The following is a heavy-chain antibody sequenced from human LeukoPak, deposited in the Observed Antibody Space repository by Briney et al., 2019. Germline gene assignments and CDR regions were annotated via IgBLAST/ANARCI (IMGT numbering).Heavy chain of an antibody. J-gene: IGHJ3*02. D-gene: IGHD3-22*01. CDR1: GFTFNDYY. CDR2: ISSSGNTI. V-gene: IGHV3-11*01. CDR3: ARVRYDSSGFYYGARYAFDI. Sequence: PGGSLRLSCAASGFTFNDYYMSWIRQAPGKGLEWVSYISSSGNTIYYADSVKGRFTISRDNAKKSLYLQMNSLRAEDTAVYYCARVRYDSSGFYYGARYAFDIWGQGTTVTVSS.